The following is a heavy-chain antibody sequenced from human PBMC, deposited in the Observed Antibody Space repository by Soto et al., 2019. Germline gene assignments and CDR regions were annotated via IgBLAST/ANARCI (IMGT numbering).Heavy chain of an antibody. J-gene: IGHJ4*02. CDR2: IDHDGPT. CDR3: VRDSHGDY. CDR1: GFTFSNYW. Sequence: EGQLVESGGGLVQPGGSLRLSCAGSGFTFSNYWMHWVRQAPGKGLEWVSRIDHDGPTDYADSVRGRFTISRDNAENTLYLQMNSLRPDDTAVYYCVRDSHGDYWGQGTLVTVSS. V-gene: IGHV3-74*01.